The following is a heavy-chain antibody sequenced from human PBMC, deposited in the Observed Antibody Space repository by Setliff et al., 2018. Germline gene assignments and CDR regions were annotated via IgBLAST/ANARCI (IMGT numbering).Heavy chain of an antibody. V-gene: IGHV4-4*07. J-gene: IGHJ6*03. D-gene: IGHD5-18*01. CDR3: ARDRRGYSYGSLGYYYYYMDV. Sequence: PSETLSLTCTVSGGSISSYYWSWIRQPAGKGLEWIGRIYTSGSTNYNPSLKSRVTMSVDTPKNQFSLKLSSVTAADTAVYYCARDRRGYSYGSLGYYYYYMDVWGKGTTVTSP. CDR1: GGSISSYY. CDR2: IYTSGST.